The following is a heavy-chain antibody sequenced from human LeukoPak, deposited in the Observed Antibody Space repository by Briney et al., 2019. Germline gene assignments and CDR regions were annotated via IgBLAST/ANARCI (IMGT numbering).Heavy chain of an antibody. V-gene: IGHV3-7*01. Sequence: QTGGSLRLSCAASGFTFSSYAMHWVRQAPGKGLEWVAIIRNDGSETYYVDSVKGRFTISRDTAKTSLFLQMNSLRDEDTAVYYCARDPLRGDGYAFDYWGQGIMVTVSS. D-gene: IGHD5-24*01. CDR3: ARDPLRGDGYAFDY. CDR2: IRNDGSET. J-gene: IGHJ4*02. CDR1: GFTFSSYA.